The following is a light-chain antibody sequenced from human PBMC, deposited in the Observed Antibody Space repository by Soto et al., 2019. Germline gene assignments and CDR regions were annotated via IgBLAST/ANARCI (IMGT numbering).Light chain of an antibody. V-gene: IGKV1-5*03. Sequence: DIQMTQYPSTLSASVGDRVTITCRASQSVNIWLAWYQHKPGKAPRLLIYRASNLEGGVPRRFSGSGSGTEFTLTISSLQHDDFAAYYCQQYNSSSLTFGGGTKVEIK. CDR2: RAS. CDR3: QQYNSSSLT. J-gene: IGKJ4*01. CDR1: QSVNIW.